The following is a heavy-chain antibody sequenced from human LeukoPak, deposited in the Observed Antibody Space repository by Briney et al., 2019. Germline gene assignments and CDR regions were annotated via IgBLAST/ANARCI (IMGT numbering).Heavy chain of an antibody. J-gene: IGHJ4*02. D-gene: IGHD1-26*01. V-gene: IGHV3-30*03. CDR2: VSYDGTNK. CDR1: GFTFSSYG. CDR3: ARGLYSGSFYFDY. Sequence: GRSLRLSCAASGFTFSSYGMHWVRQASGKGLEWVAVVSYDGTNKYYADSMKGRFTISRDNSKNTLYLQMNSLRTEDTAVYYCARGLYSGSFYFDYWGQGTLVTVSS.